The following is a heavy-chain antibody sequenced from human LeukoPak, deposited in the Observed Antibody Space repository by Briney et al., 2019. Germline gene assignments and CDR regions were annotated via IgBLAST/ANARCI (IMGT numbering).Heavy chain of an antibody. J-gene: IGHJ5*02. CDR3: ARHGYSTLWFGELLLGWFDP. V-gene: IGHV4-39*01. CDR1: GFTFSSYE. D-gene: IGHD3-10*01. CDR2: IYYSGNT. Sequence: GSLRLPCAASGFTFSSYEMNWVRQPPGKGLEWIGSIYYSGNTYYNASLKSQVSISTDTSKNQFSLRLTSVTAADTAVYYCARHGYSTLWFGELLLGWFDPWGQGTLVTVSS.